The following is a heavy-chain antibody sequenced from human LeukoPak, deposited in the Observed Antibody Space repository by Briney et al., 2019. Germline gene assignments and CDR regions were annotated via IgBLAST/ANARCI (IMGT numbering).Heavy chain of an antibody. Sequence: PSETLSLTCTVSGGSISSHYWSWIRRPPGKGLEWIGYIYYSGSTNYNPSLKSRVTISVDTSKNQFSLKLSSVTAADTAVYYCASHSSGYYYQTYYYYYMDVWGKGTTVTVSS. J-gene: IGHJ6*03. V-gene: IGHV4-59*11. CDR3: ASHSSGYYYQTYYYYYMDV. CDR2: IYYSGST. D-gene: IGHD3-22*01. CDR1: GGSISSHY.